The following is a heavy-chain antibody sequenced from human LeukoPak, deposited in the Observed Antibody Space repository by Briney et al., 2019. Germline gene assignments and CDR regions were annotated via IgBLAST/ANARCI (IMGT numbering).Heavy chain of an antibody. D-gene: IGHD6-13*01. Sequence: SETLSLTCTVSGGSISSYYWSWIRQPPGKGLEWIGYIYTSGSTNYNPSLKSRVTISVDTSKNQFSLKLSSVTAADTAVYYCARIGSSWSFDYWGQGTLVTVSS. J-gene: IGHJ4*02. CDR3: ARIGSSWSFDY. CDR2: IYTSGST. CDR1: GGSISSYY. V-gene: IGHV4-4*09.